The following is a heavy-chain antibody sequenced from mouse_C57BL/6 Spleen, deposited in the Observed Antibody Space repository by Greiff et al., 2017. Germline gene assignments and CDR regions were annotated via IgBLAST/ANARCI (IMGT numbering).Heavy chain of an antibody. J-gene: IGHJ3*01. Sequence: QVHVKQSGAELVRPGASVTLSCKASGYTFTDYEMHWVKQTPVHGLEWIGAIDPETGGTAYNQKFKGKAILTADKSSSTAYMELRSLTSEDSAVYYCTRQLRLPSFAYWGQGTLVTVSA. D-gene: IGHD3-2*02. CDR1: GYTFTDYE. CDR2: IDPETGGT. CDR3: TRQLRLPSFAY. V-gene: IGHV1-15*01.